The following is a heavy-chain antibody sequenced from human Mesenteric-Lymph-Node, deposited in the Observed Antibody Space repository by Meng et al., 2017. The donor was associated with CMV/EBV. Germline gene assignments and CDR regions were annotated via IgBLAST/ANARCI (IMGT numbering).Heavy chain of an antibody. CDR1: GFTFSSCW. V-gene: IGHV3-48*04. J-gene: IGHJ4*02. CDR2: ISGSGVI. D-gene: IGHD2-2*01. Sequence: GGSLRLSCAASGFTFSSCWMSWVRQAPGKGPEWLAYISGSGVIHYAEAVEGRFTISRDNAKNSLYRQMNRLRVDDTGIYYCARDGPLGPAAILDFDNWGQGTLVTVSS. CDR3: ARDGPLGPAAILDFDN.